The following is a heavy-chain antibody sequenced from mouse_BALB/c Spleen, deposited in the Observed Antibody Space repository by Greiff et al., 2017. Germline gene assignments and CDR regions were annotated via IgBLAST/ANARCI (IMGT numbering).Heavy chain of an antibody. D-gene: IGHD1-2*01. J-gene: IGHJ4*01. V-gene: IGHV1-39*01. CDR3: ARGATTATMGYAMDY. Sequence: VQLQQTGPELVKPGASVKISCKASGYSFTDYIMLWVKQSHGKSLEWIGNINPYYGSTSYNLKFKGKATLTVDKSSSTAYMQLNSLTSEDSAVYYCARGATTATMGYAMDYWGQGTSVTVSS. CDR2: INPYYGST. CDR1: GYSFTDYI.